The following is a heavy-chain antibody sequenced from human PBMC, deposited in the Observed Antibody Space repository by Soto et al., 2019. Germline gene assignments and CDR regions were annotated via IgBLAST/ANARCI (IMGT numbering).Heavy chain of an antibody. Sequence: QVQLQQWGAGLLKPSETLSLTCAVYGGSLSGYDWSWIRQPPGKGLEWIGEINYSGSTNYNPSLKSRVTMSVDSYNNQFYLKLSSVTAADTAVYYCARGRGGHADAYYGLDVWGQGTTVTDSS. CDR2: INYSGST. CDR3: ARGRGGHADAYYGLDV. CDR1: GGSLSGYD. D-gene: IGHD3-10*01. V-gene: IGHV4-34*01. J-gene: IGHJ6*02.